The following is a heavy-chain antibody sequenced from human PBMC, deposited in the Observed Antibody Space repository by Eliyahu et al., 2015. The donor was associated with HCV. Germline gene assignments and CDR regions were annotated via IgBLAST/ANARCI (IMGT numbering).Heavy chain of an antibody. Sequence: QVQLQESGPGLVKPSETLSLTCTVSGGSISSYYWSWIRQPPGKGLEWIGYIYYSGSTNYNPSLKSRVTISVDTSKNQFSLKLSSVTAADTAVYYCASYYYDSSGYFAAFDIWGQGTMVTVSS. D-gene: IGHD3-22*01. CDR1: GGSISSYY. J-gene: IGHJ3*02. V-gene: IGHV4-59*08. CDR2: IYYSGST. CDR3: ASYYYDSSGYFAAFDI.